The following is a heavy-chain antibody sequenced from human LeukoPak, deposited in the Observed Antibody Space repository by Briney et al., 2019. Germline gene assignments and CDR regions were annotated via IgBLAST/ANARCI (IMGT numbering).Heavy chain of an antibody. Sequence: RPGGSLRLSCAASGFTFSNSAMSWVRQAPGKGLKWVSAISGSGGSTYYADSVKGRFTISRDNSKNTLYLQMNSLRAEDTTVYYCANIRGSSRIGPWGQGTLVTVSS. V-gene: IGHV3-23*01. CDR3: ANIRGSSRIGP. CDR2: ISGSGGST. D-gene: IGHD6-13*01. CDR1: GFTFSNSA. J-gene: IGHJ5*02.